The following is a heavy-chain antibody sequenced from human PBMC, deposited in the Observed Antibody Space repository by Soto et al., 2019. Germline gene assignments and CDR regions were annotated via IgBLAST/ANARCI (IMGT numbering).Heavy chain of an antibody. D-gene: IGHD6-19*01. J-gene: IGHJ4*02. V-gene: IGHV3-33*01. CDR2: IWYDGSRT. CDR1: GFTFSPYG. Sequence: QVQLVESGGGVVQPGTSLRLSCAASGFTFSPYGMHWVRQAPGKGLDWVALIWYDGSRTHYAESVKGRFIISRDNSRNTLFLQMNSLRVEDTAVYYCAREQIGVAGSTYDYWGQGTLVTVSS. CDR3: AREQIGVAGSTYDY.